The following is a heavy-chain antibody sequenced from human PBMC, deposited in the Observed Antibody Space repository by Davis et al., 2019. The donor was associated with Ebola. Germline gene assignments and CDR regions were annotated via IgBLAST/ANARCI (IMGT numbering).Heavy chain of an antibody. Sequence: GGSLRLSCAASGFTFSSYGMHWVRQAPGKGLEWVAVIWYDGSNKYYADSVKGRFTISRDNSKNTLYLQMNSLRAEDTAVYYCATGYDFWSGDYYYYGMDVWGQGTTVTVSS. J-gene: IGHJ6*02. CDR3: ATGYDFWSGDYYYYGMDV. D-gene: IGHD3-3*01. CDR1: GFTFSSYG. V-gene: IGHV3-33*01. CDR2: IWYDGSNK.